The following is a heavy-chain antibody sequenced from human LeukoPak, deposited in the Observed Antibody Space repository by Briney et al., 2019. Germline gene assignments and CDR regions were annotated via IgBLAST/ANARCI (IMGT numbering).Heavy chain of an antibody. V-gene: IGHV4-4*07. J-gene: IGHJ6*02. Sequence: SETLSLTCTVSGCSISSYYWSWIRQPAGKGLEWIGRIYTSGSTNYNPSLKSRVTMSVDTSKNQFSLKLNSVTAAETAVYYCARDSGHYDILTGYYYSYGMDVWGQGTTVTVSS. CDR2: IYTSGST. D-gene: IGHD3-9*01. CDR1: GCSISSYY. CDR3: ARDSGHYDILTGYYYSYGMDV.